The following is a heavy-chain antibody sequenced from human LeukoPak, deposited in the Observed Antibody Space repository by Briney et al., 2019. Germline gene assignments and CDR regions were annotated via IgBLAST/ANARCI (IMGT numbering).Heavy chain of an antibody. V-gene: IGHV3-23*01. CDR2: ISGSGGST. Sequence: GGSLRLSCAASGFTFSSYAMSWVRQAPGKGLEWVSTISGSGGSTYYADSVKGRFTISRDNSKNTLYLQMNSRRAEDTAVYYCAKGTAIFWFDPWGQGTLVTVSS. D-gene: IGHD2-21*02. J-gene: IGHJ5*02. CDR3: AKGTAIFWFDP. CDR1: GFTFSSYA.